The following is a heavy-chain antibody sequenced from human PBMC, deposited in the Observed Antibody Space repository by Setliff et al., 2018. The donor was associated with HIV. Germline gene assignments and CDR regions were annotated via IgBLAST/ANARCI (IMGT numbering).Heavy chain of an antibody. V-gene: IGHV3-66*02. Sequence: GGSLRLSCVASGFTVISKAMSWVRQAPGKGREWVSVIYRGGSTYYADSVKCRFTISRDNSKNTLDLQMNSLRPEDAAVYYCARDVAADGTYFDYWGQGALVTVSS. J-gene: IGHJ4*01. CDR2: IYRGGST. CDR1: GFTVISKA. D-gene: IGHD6-13*01. CDR3: ARDVAADGTYFDY.